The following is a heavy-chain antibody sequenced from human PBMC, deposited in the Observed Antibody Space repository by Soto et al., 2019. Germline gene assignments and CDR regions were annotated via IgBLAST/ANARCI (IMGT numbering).Heavy chain of an antibody. CDR1: GGSISSSSYY. CDR3: ARGGLSGWYEGDWFDP. V-gene: IGHV4-39*01. D-gene: IGHD6-19*01. CDR2: IYYSGST. Sequence: SETLSLTCTVSGGSISSSSYYWGWIRQPPGKGLEWIGSIYYSGSTYYNPSLKSRVTISVDTSKNQFSLKLSSVTAADTAVYYCARGGLSGWYEGDWFDPWGQGTLVTVSS. J-gene: IGHJ5*02.